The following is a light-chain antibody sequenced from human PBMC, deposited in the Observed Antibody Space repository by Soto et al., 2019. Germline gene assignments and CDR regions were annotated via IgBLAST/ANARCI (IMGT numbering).Light chain of an antibody. V-gene: IGLV2-14*01. Sequence: QSALTQPASVSGSPGQSITISCTGTSSDVGGFNSVSWFQQHPGKAPKLIIYEVNTRPSGVSNRFSGSKSGNTASLTISGLQAEDEADYYCYSFTSSNTWVFGGGTKLTVL. CDR2: EVN. J-gene: IGLJ3*02. CDR3: YSFTSSNTWV. CDR1: SSDVGGFNS.